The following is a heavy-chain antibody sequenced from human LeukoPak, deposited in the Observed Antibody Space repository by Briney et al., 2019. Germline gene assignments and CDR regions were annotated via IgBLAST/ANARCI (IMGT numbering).Heavy chain of an antibody. D-gene: IGHD1-26*01. V-gene: IGHV4-59*01. CDR3: ARDRRRELLHAFDI. CDR2: IDYSGST. Sequence: SETLSLTCTVSGGTISRNYWSWIRQPPGKGLEWVAYIDYSGSTNYNPSLKSRLTISMDASKNQSSLKLSSVTAADTAVYYCARDRRRELLHAFDIWGQGTMVTVSS. J-gene: IGHJ3*02. CDR1: GGTISRNY.